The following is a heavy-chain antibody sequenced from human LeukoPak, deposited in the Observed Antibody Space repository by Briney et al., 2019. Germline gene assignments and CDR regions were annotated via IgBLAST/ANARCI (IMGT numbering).Heavy chain of an antibody. Sequence: SVKVSFKASGGTFSSYAISWVRQAPGQGLEWMGRIIPILGIANYAQRFQGRVTITADKSTSTAYMELSSLRSEDTAVYYCARDEVVVTAYNWFDPWGQGTLVTVSS. V-gene: IGHV1-69*04. D-gene: IGHD2-21*02. CDR1: GGTFSSYA. CDR2: IIPILGIA. J-gene: IGHJ5*02. CDR3: ARDEVVVTAYNWFDP.